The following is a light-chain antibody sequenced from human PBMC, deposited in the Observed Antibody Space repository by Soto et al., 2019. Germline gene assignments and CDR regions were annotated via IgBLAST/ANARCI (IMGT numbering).Light chain of an antibody. V-gene: IGLV2-14*01. CDR2: DVS. J-gene: IGLJ1*01. CDR3: SSYTTSNTRQIV. CDR1: GSDVGGYNY. Sequence: QSVLTQPASVSGSPGQSITISCTGTGSDVGGYNYVSWYQQHPGKAPKFMIYDVSNRPSGVSNRFSGSKSGNTASLTISGLQAEDEADYYCSSYTTSNTRQIVFGTGTKVTVL.